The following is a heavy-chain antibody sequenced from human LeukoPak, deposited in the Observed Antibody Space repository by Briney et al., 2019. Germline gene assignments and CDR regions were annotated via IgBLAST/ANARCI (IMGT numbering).Heavy chain of an antibody. Sequence: GGSLRLSCAASGFTFSSYAMHWVRQAPGKGLEWVAVISYDGSNKYYADSVKGRFTISRDNSKNTLYLQMNSLRAEDTAVYYCAKDGRDSYGFPYYMDVWGKGTTVTISS. J-gene: IGHJ6*03. CDR1: GFTFSSYA. CDR2: ISYDGSNK. D-gene: IGHD5-18*01. CDR3: AKDGRDSYGFPYYMDV. V-gene: IGHV3-30*04.